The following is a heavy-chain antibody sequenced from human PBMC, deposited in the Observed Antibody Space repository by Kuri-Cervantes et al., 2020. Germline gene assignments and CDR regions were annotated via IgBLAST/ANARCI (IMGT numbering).Heavy chain of an antibody. CDR2: INHSGST. CDR3: ARGRRGRYCSGGSCYSEGGYYFDY. CDR1: GGSFSGYY. V-gene: IGHV4-34*01. D-gene: IGHD2-15*01. J-gene: IGHJ4*02. Sequence: ESLKISCAVYGGSFSGYYWSWIRQPPGKGLEWIGEINHSGSTNYNPSLKSRVTISVDTSKNQFSLKLSSVTAADTAVHYCARGRRGRYCSGGSCYSEGGYYFDYWGQGTLVTVSS.